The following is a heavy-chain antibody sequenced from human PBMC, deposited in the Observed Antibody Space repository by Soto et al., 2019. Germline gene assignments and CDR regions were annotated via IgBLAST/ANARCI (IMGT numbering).Heavy chain of an antibody. Sequence: EVQLVESGGGLVKPGGSLRLSCAASGFTFSSYSMNWVRQAPGKGLEWVSSISSSSSYIYYADSVKGRFTISRDNAKNSLYLQMNSLRAEDTAVYYCARDINYGSGSSQRRFYGMDVWGQGTTVTVSS. J-gene: IGHJ6*02. CDR2: ISSSSSYI. D-gene: IGHD3-10*01. CDR3: ARDINYGSGSSQRRFYGMDV. CDR1: GFTFSSYS. V-gene: IGHV3-21*01.